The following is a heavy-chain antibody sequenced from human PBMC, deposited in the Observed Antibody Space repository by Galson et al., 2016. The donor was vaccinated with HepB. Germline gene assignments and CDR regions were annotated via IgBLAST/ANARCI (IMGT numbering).Heavy chain of an antibody. CDR3: ARLGGGRMASRRRYSYYGMDV. CDR2: IYPGDSDT. Sequence: QSGAEVKKPGESLKISCKGSEYSFPNYWIGWVRQMPGKGLEWMGIIYPGDSDTRYSPSFQGQVTISADKSIRTAYLQWSSLTVSDTAMYYCARLGGGRMASRRRYSYYGMDVWGQAPTVTVSS. J-gene: IGHJ6*02. D-gene: IGHD6-6*01. V-gene: IGHV5-51*01. CDR1: EYSFPNYW.